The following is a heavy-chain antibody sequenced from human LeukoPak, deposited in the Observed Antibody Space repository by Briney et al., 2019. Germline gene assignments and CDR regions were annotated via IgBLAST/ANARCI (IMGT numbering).Heavy chain of an antibody. CDR2: IYTSGST. CDR3: AASAYDLWSGYYDDY. V-gene: IGHV4-61*02. D-gene: IGHD3-3*01. CDR1: GGSISSGSYY. J-gene: IGHJ4*02. Sequence: PSETLSLTCTVSGGSISSGSYYWSWIRQPAGKGLEWIGRIYTSGSTNYNPSLKSRVTISVDTSKNQFSLKLSSVTAADTAVYYCAASAYDLWSGYYDDYWGQGTLVTVSS.